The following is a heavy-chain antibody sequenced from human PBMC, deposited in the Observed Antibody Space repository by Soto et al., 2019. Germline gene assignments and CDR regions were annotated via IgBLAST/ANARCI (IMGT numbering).Heavy chain of an antibody. V-gene: IGHV4-39*01. CDR2: IYYSGST. Sequence: ASEILSLTCTVSGGSISSSSYYWGWIRQPPGKGLEWIGSIYYSGSTYYNPSLKSRVTISVDTSKNQFSLKLSSVTAADTAVYYCAKIGRANDYWGQGTLVTVSS. CDR3: AKIGRANDY. J-gene: IGHJ4*02. CDR1: GGSISSSSYY.